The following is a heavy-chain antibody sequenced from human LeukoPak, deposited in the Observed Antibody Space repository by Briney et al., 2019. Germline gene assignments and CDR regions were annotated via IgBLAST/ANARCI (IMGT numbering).Heavy chain of an antibody. CDR2: IDHSGST. V-gene: IGHV4-38-2*02. CDR1: GYSISSGYY. D-gene: IGHD3-22*01. J-gene: IGHJ5*02. CDR3: ALYYYDSSGYVNWFDP. Sequence: PSETLSLTCTVSGYSISSGYYWGWIRQPPGKGLEWIGSIDHSGSTYYNPSLKSRVTISVDTSKNQLSLKLSSVTAADTAVYYCALYYYDSSGYVNWFDPWGQGTLVTVSS.